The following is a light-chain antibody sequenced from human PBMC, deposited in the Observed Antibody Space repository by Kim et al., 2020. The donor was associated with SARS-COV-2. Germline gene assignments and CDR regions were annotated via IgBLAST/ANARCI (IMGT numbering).Light chain of an antibody. CDR1: QSISRW. J-gene: IGKJ1*01. CDR2: GTT. Sequence: ASVGDRVTITCRASQSISRWLGWYQQKPGKAPKVLIYGTTSLESGVPSRFSGSGSGTEFTLTISSLQPDDSATYYCQHYNSYPWTFGQGTKVDIK. CDR3: QHYNSYPWT. V-gene: IGKV1-5*03.